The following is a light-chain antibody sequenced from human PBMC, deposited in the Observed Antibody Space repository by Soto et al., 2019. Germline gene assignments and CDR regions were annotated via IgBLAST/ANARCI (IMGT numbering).Light chain of an antibody. Sequence: ERVMTQSPGTLSVSPGESVTLSCRASQSVGTNLAWYQQKPGQAPRLLIYGASSRATGIPDRFSGSGSGTDFTLTISRLEPEDFAVYYCQQYGSSPLTFGQGTKV. V-gene: IGKV3-20*01. CDR3: QQYGSSPLT. CDR1: QSVGTN. J-gene: IGKJ1*01. CDR2: GAS.